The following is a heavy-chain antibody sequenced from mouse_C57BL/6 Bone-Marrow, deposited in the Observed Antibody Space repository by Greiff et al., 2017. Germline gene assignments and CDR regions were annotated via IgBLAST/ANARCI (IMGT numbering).Heavy chain of an antibody. D-gene: IGHD1-1*01. CDR2: IDPENGDT. CDR3: TTCAYYYDSSYVYFDY. Sequence: EVQLQQSGAELVRPGASVKLSCTASGFNIKDDYMHWVKQRPEQGLEWIGWIDPENGDTESASKFQGKATITADPSSNTAYLQLSSLTSEDTAVYYCTTCAYYYDSSYVYFDYWGQGTTLTVSS. V-gene: IGHV14-4*01. J-gene: IGHJ2*01. CDR1: GFNIKDDY.